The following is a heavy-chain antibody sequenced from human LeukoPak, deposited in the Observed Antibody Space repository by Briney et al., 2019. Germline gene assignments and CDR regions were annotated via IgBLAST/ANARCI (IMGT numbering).Heavy chain of an antibody. J-gene: IGHJ4*02. CDR1: GGSISSHY. CDR2: IYYSGST. D-gene: IGHD3-10*01. V-gene: IGHV4-59*11. CDR3: ARVEKLWFGELLSYYFDY. Sequence: SETLSLTCTVSGGSISSHYWSWIRQPPGKGLEWIGYIYYSGSTNYNPSLKSRVTISVDTSKNQFSLKLSSVTAADTAVYYCARVEKLWFGELLSYYFDYWGQGTLVTVSS.